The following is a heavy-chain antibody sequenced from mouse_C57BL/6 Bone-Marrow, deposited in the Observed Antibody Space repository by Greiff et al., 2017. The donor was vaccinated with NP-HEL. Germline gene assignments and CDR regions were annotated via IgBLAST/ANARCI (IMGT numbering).Heavy chain of an antibody. V-gene: IGHV1-66*01. J-gene: IGHJ3*01. CDR1: GYSFTSYY. Sequence: VQLQESGPELVKPGASVKISCKASGYSFTSYYIHWVKQRPGQGLEWIGWIYPGSGNTKYNEKFKGKATLTADTSSSTAYMQLSSLTSEDSAVYYCAREGGITTVELAYWGQGTLVTVSA. CDR2: IYPGSGNT. D-gene: IGHD1-1*01. CDR3: AREGGITTVELAY.